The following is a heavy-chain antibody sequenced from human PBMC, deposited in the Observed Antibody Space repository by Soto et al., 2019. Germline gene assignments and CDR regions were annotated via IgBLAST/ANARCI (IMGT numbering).Heavy chain of an antibody. V-gene: IGHV4-59*12. CDR2: IYYSGST. D-gene: IGHD5-12*01. J-gene: IGHJ4*02. Sequence: SETLSLTCTVSGGSISSYYWSWTRQPPGKGLEWIGYIYYSGSTNYNPSLKSRVTISSDTSNNQFSLKLNSVTAADTAVYYCARGQEGVVATHWDQGTLVTVSS. CDR1: GGSISSYY. CDR3: ARGQEGVVATH.